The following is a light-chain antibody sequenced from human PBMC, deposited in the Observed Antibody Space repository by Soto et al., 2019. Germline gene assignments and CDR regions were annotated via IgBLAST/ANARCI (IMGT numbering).Light chain of an antibody. V-gene: IGKV1-12*01. CDR3: QQTNTFLPLP. Sequence: DIQLTQSPSSVSASVGDRVTITCRASQGISNWLAWYQQQPGKAPKRLIYGASSLQSGVPSRFSGGSSGTHFTLIISSLQPEDFATYYCQQTNTFLPLPFGGGTKVEI. J-gene: IGKJ4*01. CDR1: QGISNW. CDR2: GAS.